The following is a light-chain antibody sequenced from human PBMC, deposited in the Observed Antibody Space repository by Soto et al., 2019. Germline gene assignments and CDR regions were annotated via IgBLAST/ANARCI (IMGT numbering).Light chain of an antibody. CDR1: QGISSY. Sequence: AIRMTQSPSSFSASTGDRVTITCRASQGISSYLAWYQQKPGKAPKLLLYAAATLPSGVASRFSGSGSGTDFTLTISCLQSEDFATYYCQQYYSYPRTFGQGTKVEIK. V-gene: IGKV1-8*01. CDR3: QQYYSYPRT. J-gene: IGKJ1*01. CDR2: AAA.